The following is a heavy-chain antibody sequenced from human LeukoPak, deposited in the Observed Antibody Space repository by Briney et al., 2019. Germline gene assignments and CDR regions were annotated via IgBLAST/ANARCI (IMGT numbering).Heavy chain of an antibody. CDR2: ISIYDHDT. J-gene: IGHJ5*02. CDR1: GYTFTNYG. Sequence: ASVKVSCKASGYTFTNYGISWVRQAPGQGLEWMAWISIYDHDTNYAQKFRGRVTMATDTSTSTAYIELRSLGSDDTAVYYCVRDYFCSGGTCDDCFDPWGQGTLVTVSS. CDR3: VRDYFCSGGTCDDCFDP. V-gene: IGHV1-18*01. D-gene: IGHD2-15*01.